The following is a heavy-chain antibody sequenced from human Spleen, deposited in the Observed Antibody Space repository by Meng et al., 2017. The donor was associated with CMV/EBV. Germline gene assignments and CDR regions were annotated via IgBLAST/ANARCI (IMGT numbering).Heavy chain of an antibody. D-gene: IGHD2-2*01. V-gene: IGHV3-30-3*01. Sequence: GGSLRLSCAASGFTFSSYAMSWVRQAPGKGLEWVAVISYDGSNKYYADSVKGRFTISRDNSKNTLYLQMNSLRAEDTAVYYCARADIVVVPAAGLSFDYWGQGTLVTVSS. J-gene: IGHJ4*02. CDR2: ISYDGSNK. CDR3: ARADIVVVPAAGLSFDY. CDR1: GFTFSSYA.